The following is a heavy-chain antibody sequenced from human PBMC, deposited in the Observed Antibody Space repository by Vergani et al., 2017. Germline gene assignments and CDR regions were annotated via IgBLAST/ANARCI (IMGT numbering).Heavy chain of an antibody. Sequence: QVQLQESGPGLVKPSGTLSLTCTVSCDLVIRTYYHWGWFRQPPEKGLEWIGSMDYSGSTSSNPSLESRISISFETPKNQFSLRLTSVTAADTAVYYCASKRGACRAAYCHSYDFWVPGTLVGVSS. D-gene: IGHD2-15*01. J-gene: IGHJ4*02. CDR1: CDLVIRTYYH. V-gene: IGHV4-39*01. CDR3: ASKRGACRAAYCHSYDF. CDR2: MDYSGST.